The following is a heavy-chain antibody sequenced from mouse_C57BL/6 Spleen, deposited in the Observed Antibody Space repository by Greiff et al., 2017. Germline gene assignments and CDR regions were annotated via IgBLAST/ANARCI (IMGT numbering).Heavy chain of an antibody. J-gene: IGHJ4*01. Sequence: EVKLVESGGGLVQPKGSLKLSCAASGFSFNTYAMNWVRQAPGKGVEWVARIRSKSNNYATTYADSVKDRFAITREDSESMLYLHMNNWKTEDTAMYYFVVHSGSSWGQGTSVTVSS. D-gene: IGHD1-1*01. CDR2: IRSKSNNYAT. CDR3: VVHSGSS. CDR1: GFSFNTYA. V-gene: IGHV10-1*01.